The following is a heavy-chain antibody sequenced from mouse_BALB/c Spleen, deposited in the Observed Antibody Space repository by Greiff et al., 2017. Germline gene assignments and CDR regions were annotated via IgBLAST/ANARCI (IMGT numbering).Heavy chain of an antibody. D-gene: IGHD1-1*02. Sequence: EVKLVESGGGLVQPGGSLKLSCAASGFTFSSFGMHWVRQAPEKGLEWVAYISSGSSTIYYADTVKGRFTISRDNPKNTLFLQMTSLRSEDTAMYYCARFGNYAMDYWGQGTSVTVSS. J-gene: IGHJ4*01. CDR1: GFTFSSFG. V-gene: IGHV5-17*02. CDR2: ISSGSSTI. CDR3: ARFGNYAMDY.